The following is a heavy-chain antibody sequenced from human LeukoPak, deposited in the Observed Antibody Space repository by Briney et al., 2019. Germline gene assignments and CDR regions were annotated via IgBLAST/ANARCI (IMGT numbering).Heavy chain of an antibody. CDR2: IKQDGSEK. J-gene: IGHJ3*02. D-gene: IGHD1-26*01. Sequence: PGGSLRLSCAASGFTFSSYWMSWVRQAPGKGLEWVANIKQDGSEKNYVDSVKGRFTISRGNAKNSLYLQMNSLRAEDTAVYYCASDPRIVGATGASDIWGQGTMVTVSS. V-gene: IGHV3-7*01. CDR3: ASDPRIVGATGASDI. CDR1: GFTFSSYW.